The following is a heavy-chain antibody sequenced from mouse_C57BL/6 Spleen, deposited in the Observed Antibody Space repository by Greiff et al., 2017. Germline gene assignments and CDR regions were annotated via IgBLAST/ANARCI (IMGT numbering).Heavy chain of an antibody. Sequence: VQGVESGAELVKPGASVKLSCKASGYTFTSYWMHWVKQRPGRGLEWIGRIDPNSGGTKYNEKFKSKATLTVDKPSSTAYMQLSSLTSEDSAVYYCARTEDDYQAWFAYWGQGTLVTVSA. J-gene: IGHJ3*01. CDR3: ARTEDDYQAWFAY. CDR2: IDPNSGGT. D-gene: IGHD2-4*01. CDR1: GYTFTSYW. V-gene: IGHV1-72*01.